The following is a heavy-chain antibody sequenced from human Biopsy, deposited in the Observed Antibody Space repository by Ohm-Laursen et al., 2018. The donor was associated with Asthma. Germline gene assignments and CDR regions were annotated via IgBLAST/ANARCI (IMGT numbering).Heavy chain of an antibody. D-gene: IGHD2-21*01. CDR2: ISSDVRE. Sequence: SLRLSCAATGFTFRNFGMHWVRQAPGKGLEWVALISSDVREWYADSVKGRFTISRDNSKNTLDLQMNSLRGDDTAVYYCVRWRSGYPDHYSDFWGLGTLVAVSS. CDR1: GFTFRNFG. V-gene: IGHV3-30*03. CDR3: VRWRSGYPDHYSDF. J-gene: IGHJ4*02.